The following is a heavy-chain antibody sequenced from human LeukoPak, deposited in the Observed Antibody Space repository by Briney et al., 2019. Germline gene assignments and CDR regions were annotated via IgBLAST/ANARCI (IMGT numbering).Heavy chain of an antibody. CDR2: IYYSGTT. J-gene: IGHJ6*02. CDR1: GGSISHYY. D-gene: IGHD4/OR15-4a*01. V-gene: IGHV4-59*01. Sequence: SETLSLTCTVSGGSISHYYWSWIRQPPGRGLEWIGYIYYSGTTNYNPSLKSRVTISVDTSKNQFSLKLNSVTAADTAVYYCAREDPRTKVPEGMDVWGQGTTVTVSS. CDR3: AREDPRTKVPEGMDV.